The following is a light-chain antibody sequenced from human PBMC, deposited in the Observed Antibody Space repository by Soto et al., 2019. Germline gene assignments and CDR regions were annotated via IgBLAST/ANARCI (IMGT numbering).Light chain of an antibody. J-gene: IGKJ1*01. CDR3: QHSYSSPPWT. CDR2: RAS. CDR1: QTINTY. V-gene: IGKV1-39*01. Sequence: DIQMTQSPSSLSASVGDRVTISCRASQTINTYLNWYQQKPGTAPRLLIYRASSVQSGVPPRFSGSGSGRYFTLTISSLRPEDIATYFCQHSYSSPPWTFGQGTKVEVK.